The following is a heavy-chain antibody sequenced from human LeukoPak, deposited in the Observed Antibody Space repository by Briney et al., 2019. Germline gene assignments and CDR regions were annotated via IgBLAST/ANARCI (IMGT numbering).Heavy chain of an antibody. J-gene: IGHJ6*03. D-gene: IGHD2-2*02. CDR1: GGTFSSYA. CDR3: ARGDCSSTSCYTGPGYSDYYYYMDV. CDR2: IIPIFGTA. Sequence: ASVKVSCKACGGTFSSYAISWVRQAPGQGLEWMGGIIPIFGTANYAQKFQGRVTITADESTSTAYMELSSLRSEDTAVYYCARGDCSSTSCYTGPGYSDYYYYMDVWGKGNTVTVSS. V-gene: IGHV1-69*13.